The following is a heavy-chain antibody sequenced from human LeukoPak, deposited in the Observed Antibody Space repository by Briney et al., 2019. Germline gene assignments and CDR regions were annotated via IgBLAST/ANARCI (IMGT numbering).Heavy chain of an antibody. Sequence: ASVKVSCKASGYTFTNYYIHWVRQAPGQGLEWVGLINPNGGNTGYAQRFQGRVTITADESTSTAYMELSSLRSEDTAVYYCARAPLGRYYYYMDVWGKGTTVTISS. V-gene: IGHV1-46*01. CDR2: INPNGGNT. J-gene: IGHJ6*03. CDR1: GYTFTNYY. CDR3: ARAPLGRYYYYMDV.